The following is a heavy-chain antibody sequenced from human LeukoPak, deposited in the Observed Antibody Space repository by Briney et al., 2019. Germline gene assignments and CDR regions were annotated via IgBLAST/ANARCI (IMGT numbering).Heavy chain of an antibody. CDR2: IRYDGSNK. CDR1: GFTFSSYG. CDR3: AKDYGSGSYFDY. Sequence: PGGSLRLSCAASGFTFSSYGMHWVPQAPGKGLEWVAFIRYDGSNKYYADSVQGRFTISREKSKNTLYMQMNRLRAEDTAVYYCAKDYGSGSYFDYWGQGTLVTVSS. D-gene: IGHD3-10*01. V-gene: IGHV3-30*02. J-gene: IGHJ4*02.